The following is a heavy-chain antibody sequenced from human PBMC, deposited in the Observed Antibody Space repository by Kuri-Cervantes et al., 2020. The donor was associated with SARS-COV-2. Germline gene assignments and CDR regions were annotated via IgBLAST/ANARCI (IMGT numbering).Heavy chain of an antibody. D-gene: IGHD6-13*01. Sequence: SETLSLTCTVSGGPVSSGSYYWSWIRQPPGKGLEWIGYIYYSGSTNYNPSLKSRVTISVDTSKNQFSLKLSFVTAADTAVYYCARESSSSWYWFDPWGQGTLVTVSS. CDR2: IYYSGST. V-gene: IGHV4-61*01. J-gene: IGHJ5*02. CDR1: GGPVSSGSYY. CDR3: ARESSSSWYWFDP.